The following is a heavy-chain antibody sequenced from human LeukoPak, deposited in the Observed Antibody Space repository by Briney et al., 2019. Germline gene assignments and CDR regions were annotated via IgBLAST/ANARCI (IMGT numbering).Heavy chain of an antibody. Sequence: KPGGSLRLSCAASGFTFSDYYMSWIHQAPGKGLEWVSYISSSGSTIYYADSVKGRFTISRDNAKNSLYLQMNSLRAEDTAVYYCAREPLKPGAAFELPSFDYWGQGTLVTVSS. V-gene: IGHV3-11*01. J-gene: IGHJ4*02. CDR2: ISSSGSTI. CDR3: AREPLKPGAAFELPSFDY. D-gene: IGHD6-13*01. CDR1: GFTFSDYY.